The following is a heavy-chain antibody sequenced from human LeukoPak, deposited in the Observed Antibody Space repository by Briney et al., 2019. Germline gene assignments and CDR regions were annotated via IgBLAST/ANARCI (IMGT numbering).Heavy chain of an antibody. CDR3: AKLPGRAAGQDY. D-gene: IGHD4-23*01. CDR2: ISSSSSYI. CDR1: GFTFSSYS. J-gene: IGHJ4*01. Sequence: GGSLRLSCAASGFTFSSYSITWVSQAPGKGLEWVSSISSSSSYIYYADSVKGRFTISRDNAENSLYRQMNSLRAEDTALYYCAKLPGRAAGQDYWGRGTLVTVSS. V-gene: IGHV3-21*01.